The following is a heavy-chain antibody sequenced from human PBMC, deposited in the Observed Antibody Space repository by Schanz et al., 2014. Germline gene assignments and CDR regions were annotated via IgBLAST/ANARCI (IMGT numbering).Heavy chain of an antibody. CDR2: IYIGGNT. Sequence: EVPLVESGGGLVQPGGSLRLSCTASGFTFSDYWMSWVRQAPGKGLEWVSFIYIGGNTYYADSVKGRFTISRDNSKNTVYIQMNSLRAEDTAVYYCARGGPAYYFDDWGQGTLVAVSS. V-gene: IGHV3-66*01. CDR3: ARGGPAYYFDD. J-gene: IGHJ4*02. CDR1: GFTFSDYW.